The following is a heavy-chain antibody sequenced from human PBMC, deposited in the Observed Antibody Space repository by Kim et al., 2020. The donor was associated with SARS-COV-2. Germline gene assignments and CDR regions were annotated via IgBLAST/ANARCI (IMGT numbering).Heavy chain of an antibody. Sequence: SETLSLTCAVYGGSFSGYYWSWIRQPPGKGLEWIGEINHSGSTNYNPSLKSRVTISVDTSKNQFSLKLSSVTAADTAVYYCASGAYSSSWVDYWGQGTLVTVSS. CDR2: INHSGST. V-gene: IGHV4-34*01. CDR1: GGSFSGYY. CDR3: ASGAYSSSWVDY. D-gene: IGHD6-6*01. J-gene: IGHJ4*02.